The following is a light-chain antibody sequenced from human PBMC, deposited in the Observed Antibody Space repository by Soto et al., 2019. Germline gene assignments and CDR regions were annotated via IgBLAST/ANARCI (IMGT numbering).Light chain of an antibody. J-gene: IGLJ1*01. V-gene: IGLV2-14*01. CDR3: SSFTTSSSLYV. CDR2: EVS. CDR1: SSDVGSYSY. Sequence: QSALTQPASVSGSPGQSITISCTGTSSDVGSYSYVSWYQQHPGKAPKLMIYEVSNRPSGVSNRFSGSKSGSTASLTISGLQAEDEADYYCSSFTTSSSLYVFGSGTKLTVL.